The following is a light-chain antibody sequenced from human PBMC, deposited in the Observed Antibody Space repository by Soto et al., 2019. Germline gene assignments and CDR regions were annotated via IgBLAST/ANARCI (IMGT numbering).Light chain of an antibody. V-gene: IGLV2-14*03. CDR3: SSYTSSSTRV. CDR2: EVS. CDR1: SSDVGAYDF. Sequence: QSVLTQPASVSGSPGQSITISCTGTSSDVGAYDFVSWYQQHPDKAPKLMIYEVSSRPSGVSNRFSGSKSVNTATLTISGLQAKDEADYYCSSYTSSSTRVFGTGTKVTVL. J-gene: IGLJ1*01.